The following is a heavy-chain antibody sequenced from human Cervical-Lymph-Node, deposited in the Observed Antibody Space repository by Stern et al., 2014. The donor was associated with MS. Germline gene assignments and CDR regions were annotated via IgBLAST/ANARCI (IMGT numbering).Heavy chain of an antibody. V-gene: IGHV7-4-1*02. Sequence: QVQLVQSGSELKKPGASVKVSCKASGYTFTNYAMNWVRQAPGQGLEWMGWINTNTGNPTYAQGFTGRFVFSLDTSVSTAYLQINSLEAEDTAVYYCARGLIAVAGVVYYFDYWGQGTLVTVSS. D-gene: IGHD6-19*01. CDR1: GYTFTNYA. CDR3: ARGLIAVAGVVYYFDY. CDR2: INTNTGNP. J-gene: IGHJ4*02.